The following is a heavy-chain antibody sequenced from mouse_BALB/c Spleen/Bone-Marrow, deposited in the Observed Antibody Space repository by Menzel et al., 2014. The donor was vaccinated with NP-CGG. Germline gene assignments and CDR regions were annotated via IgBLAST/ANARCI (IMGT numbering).Heavy chain of an antibody. D-gene: IGHD1-1*01. Sequence: VQLQQPGAELMKPGASVKISCKATGYTFSSYWIEWVKQRPGHGLEWIGEILPGSGSTNYNEKFKGKATFTADTSSNTAYMQLSGLTSEDSAVYYCARCYYGSSYFAYWGQGTLVTVSA. CDR1: GYTFSSYW. CDR2: ILPGSGST. J-gene: IGHJ3*01. CDR3: ARCYYGSSYFAY. V-gene: IGHV1-9*01.